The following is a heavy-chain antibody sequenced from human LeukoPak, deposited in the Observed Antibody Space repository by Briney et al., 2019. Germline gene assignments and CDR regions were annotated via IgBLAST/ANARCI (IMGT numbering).Heavy chain of an antibody. CDR2: IYYSGST. Sequence: PSQTLSLTCTVSGGSISSGGYYWSWIRQPPGKGLEWIGYIYYSGSTNYNPSLKSRVTISVDTSKNQFSLKLSSVTAADTAVYYCASGELTGDDRPPAFDIWGQGTMVTVSS. D-gene: IGHD7-27*01. J-gene: IGHJ3*02. V-gene: IGHV4-61*08. CDR3: ASGELTGDDRPPAFDI. CDR1: GGSISSGGYY.